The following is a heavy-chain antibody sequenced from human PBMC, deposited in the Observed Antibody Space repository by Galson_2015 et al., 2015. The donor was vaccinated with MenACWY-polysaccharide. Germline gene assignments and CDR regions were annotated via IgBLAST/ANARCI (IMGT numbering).Heavy chain of an antibody. J-gene: IGHJ4*02. D-gene: IGHD2-8*02. Sequence: RLSCAASGFTFSSYAMTWVRQAPGKGLEWVSTVSASDDRTYNAESVQGRFSISRDNSKNTLYLQMNNLRAEDTAVYYCSKGRGYCTGGACYSDYWGQGTLVTVSS. CDR3: SKGRGYCTGGACYSDY. CDR1: GFTFSSYA. V-gene: IGHV3-23*01. CDR2: VSASDDRT.